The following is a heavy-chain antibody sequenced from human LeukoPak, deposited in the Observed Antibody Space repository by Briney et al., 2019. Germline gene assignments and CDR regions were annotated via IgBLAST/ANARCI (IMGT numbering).Heavy chain of an antibody. Sequence: SETLSLTCTVSGGSISSYYWSWIRQPPGKGLEWIGYISYSGSTNYNPSLKSRVTISVDTSKNQFSLSLSSVSAADTAVYYCARAHSGSSLVEFWGQGTLVTVSS. J-gene: IGHJ4*02. CDR2: ISYSGST. CDR3: ARAHSGSSLVEF. D-gene: IGHD1-26*01. CDR1: GGSISSYY. V-gene: IGHV4-59*01.